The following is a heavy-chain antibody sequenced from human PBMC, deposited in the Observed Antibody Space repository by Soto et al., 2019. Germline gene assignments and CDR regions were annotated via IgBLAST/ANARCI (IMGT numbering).Heavy chain of an antibody. V-gene: IGHV3-21*01. CDR3: ASQTSGYYYYGTDV. CDR1: GFTSSSYS. J-gene: IGHJ6*02. Sequence: EVQLVESGGGLVKPGGSLRLSCAASGFTSSSYSMDWVRQAPGKGLEWVSSISSSSTYIHYADSVKGRFTISRDNAKNSLYLQMNSLSAEDTAVYYCASQTSGYYYYGTDVWGQGTTVTVSS. CDR2: ISSSSTYI.